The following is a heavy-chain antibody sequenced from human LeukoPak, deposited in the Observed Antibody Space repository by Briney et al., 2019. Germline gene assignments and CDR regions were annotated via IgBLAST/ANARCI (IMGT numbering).Heavy chain of an antibody. D-gene: IGHD3-3*01. CDR2: ISGSGGST. V-gene: IGHV3-23*01. Sequence: GGSLRLSCAASGFTFSSYAMSWVRQAPGKGLEWVSAISGSGGSTYYADSVKGRFTISRDNSKNTLYLQMNSLRAEDTAVYYCAKFRTTITIFGVVDPNYFDYWGQGTLVTVSS. J-gene: IGHJ4*02. CDR3: AKFRTTITIFGVVDPNYFDY. CDR1: GFTFSSYA.